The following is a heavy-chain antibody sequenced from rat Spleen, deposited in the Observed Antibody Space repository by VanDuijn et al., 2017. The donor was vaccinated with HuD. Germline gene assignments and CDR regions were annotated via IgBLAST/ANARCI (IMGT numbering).Heavy chain of an antibody. CDR3: ARFLYIHTMGITTDYYVMDA. J-gene: IGHJ4*01. CDR1: GFTFNNYW. CDR2: ISTGGGNT. Sequence: EVQLVESGGGPVQPGRSLRLSCVASGFTFNNYWMTWIRQAPTKGLEWIASISTGGGNTYYRDSVKGRFTISRDNAKNTQYLQMDSLRSEDTATYYCARFLYIHTMGITTDYYVMDAWGQGASVTVSS. D-gene: IGHD1-9*01. V-gene: IGHV5S13*01.